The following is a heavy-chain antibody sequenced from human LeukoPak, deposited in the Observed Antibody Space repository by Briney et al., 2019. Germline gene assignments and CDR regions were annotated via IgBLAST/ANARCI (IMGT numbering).Heavy chain of an antibody. CDR3: ARDSYVTAVAGGRVDGMDV. CDR1: GGSISSYY. D-gene: IGHD6-19*01. V-gene: IGHV4-59*01. J-gene: IGHJ6*02. CDR2: IYYSGST. Sequence: SETLSLTCTVAGGSISSYYWSWIRQPPGKGLEWIGYIYYSGSTNYNPSLKSRVTISVDTSKNQFSLKLSSVTAADTAVYYCARDSYVTAVAGGRVDGMDVWGQGTTVTVSS.